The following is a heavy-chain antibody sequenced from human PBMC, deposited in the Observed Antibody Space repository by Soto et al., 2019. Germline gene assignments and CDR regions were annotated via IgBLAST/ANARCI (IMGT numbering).Heavy chain of an antibody. CDR3: ASLVGWEPSSTDNWFDP. J-gene: IGHJ5*02. CDR1: GGTFSSYA. Sequence: QVQLVQSGAEVKKPGSSVKVSCKASGGTFSSYAISWVRQAPGQGLEWMGGIIPIFGTANYAQKFQGRVTITADESMSTAYMELSSLRSEDTAVYYCASLVGWEPSSTDNWFDPWGQGTLVTVSS. CDR2: IIPIFGTA. D-gene: IGHD1-26*01. V-gene: IGHV1-69*12.